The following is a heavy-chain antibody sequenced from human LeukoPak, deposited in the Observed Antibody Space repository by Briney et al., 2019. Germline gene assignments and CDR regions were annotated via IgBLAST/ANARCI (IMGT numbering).Heavy chain of an antibody. Sequence: GRSLRLSCAASGFTFDDYAMHWVRQAPGEGLEWVSGISWNSGSIGYADSVKGRFTISRDNAKNSLYLQMNSLRAEDTALYYCAKDHPLVGVVDYWGQGTLVTVSS. V-gene: IGHV3-9*01. CDR2: ISWNSGSI. CDR1: GFTFDDYA. D-gene: IGHD3-3*01. CDR3: AKDHPLVGVVDY. J-gene: IGHJ4*02.